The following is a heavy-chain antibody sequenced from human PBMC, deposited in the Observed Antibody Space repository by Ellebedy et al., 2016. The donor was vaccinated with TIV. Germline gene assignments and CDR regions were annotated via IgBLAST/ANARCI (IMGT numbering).Heavy chain of an antibody. CDR2: IDFSDSHI. CDR3: ARLESDSWYFLET. J-gene: IGHJ5*02. Sequence: GASLKISCKGSGYINWVRQKSGKGLAWMGRIDFSDSHINYSPSFEGHVTISGDKAISTAFLQWRSLKSSDTAIYYCARLESDSWYFLETWGQGTQVTVSS. V-gene: IGHV5-10-1*01. D-gene: IGHD6-13*01. CDR1: GY.